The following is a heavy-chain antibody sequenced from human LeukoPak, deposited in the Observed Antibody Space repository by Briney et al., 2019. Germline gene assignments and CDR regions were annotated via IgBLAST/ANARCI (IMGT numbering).Heavy chain of an antibody. CDR3: ARVGYSGYGAYYYYGMDV. V-gene: IGHV1-69*04. CDR2: IIPILGIA. J-gene: IGHJ6*02. CDR1: GGTFGSYA. D-gene: IGHD5-12*01. Sequence: ASVKVSCKASGGTFGSYAISWVRQAPGQGLEWMGRIIPILGIANYAQKFQGRVTITADKSTSTAYMELSSLRSEDTAVYYCARVGYSGYGAYYYYGMDVWGQGTTVTVSS.